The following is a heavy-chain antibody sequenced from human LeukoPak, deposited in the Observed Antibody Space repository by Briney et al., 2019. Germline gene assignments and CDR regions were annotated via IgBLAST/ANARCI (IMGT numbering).Heavy chain of an antibody. Sequence: SETLSLTCTVSGGSISSYYWSWIRQPPGKGLEWIGYIYYSGSTNYNPSLKSRVTISVDTSKNQFSLKLSSVTAADTAVYYCARVMNGGVSAFDIWGQGTMVTVSS. CDR2: IYYSGST. D-gene: IGHD2-8*02. V-gene: IGHV4-59*01. J-gene: IGHJ3*02. CDR1: GGSISSYY. CDR3: ARVMNGGVSAFDI.